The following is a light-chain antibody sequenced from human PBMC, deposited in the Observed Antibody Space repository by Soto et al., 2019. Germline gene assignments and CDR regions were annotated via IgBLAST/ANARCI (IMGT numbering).Light chain of an antibody. CDR2: AAS. V-gene: IGKV1-8*01. CDR3: QQYYSYPLLT. CDR1: QGISSY. J-gene: IGKJ4*01. Sequence: IQLTQSPSFLSASVGDRVTITCRASQGISSYLAWYQQKPGKAPKLLIYAASTLQSGVPSRFSGSGSGTDFTLTISCLQSEDFATYYCQQYYSYPLLTFGGGTKVDIK.